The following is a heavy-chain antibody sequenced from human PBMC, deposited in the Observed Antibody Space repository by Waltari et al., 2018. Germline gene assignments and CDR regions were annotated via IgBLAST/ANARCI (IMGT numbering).Heavy chain of an antibody. J-gene: IGHJ4*02. CDR3: MRATRNSSSPV. CDR2: IRSSRSTI. D-gene: IGHD6-13*01. CDR1: GFTFSYYS. Sequence: EVQLVESGGGLVQPGGSLRLSCAASGFTFSYYSMNWVRQAPGKGLEWVSYIRSSRSTISYATSVKGRFTISRDNAKNSLYLQMNSLRAEDTAVYYCMRATRNSSSPVWGQGTLVTVSS. V-gene: IGHV3-48*01.